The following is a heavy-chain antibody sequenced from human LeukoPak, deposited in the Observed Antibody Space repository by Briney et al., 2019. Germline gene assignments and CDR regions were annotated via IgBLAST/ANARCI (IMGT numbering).Heavy chain of an antibody. Sequence: SETLSLTCTVSDGSISSYYWSWIRQPPGKGLEWIGYIYYSGSTNYNPSLKSRVTISVDTSKNQFSLKLSSVTAADTAVYYCARHRGRNWNYVRFDPWGQGTLVTVSS. V-gene: IGHV4-59*08. CDR3: ARHRGRNWNYVRFDP. J-gene: IGHJ5*02. CDR2: IYYSGST. CDR1: DGSISSYY. D-gene: IGHD1-7*01.